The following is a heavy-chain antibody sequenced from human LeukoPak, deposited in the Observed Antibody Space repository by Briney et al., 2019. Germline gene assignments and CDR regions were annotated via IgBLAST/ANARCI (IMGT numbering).Heavy chain of an antibody. Sequence: GGSLRLSCAASGFTFSSYAMHWVRQAPGKGLEWVAVISYDGSNKYYADSVKGRFTISRDNSKNTLYLQMNSLRAEDTAVYYCAREGSMIVVVMDFDYWGQGTLVTVSS. CDR3: AREGSMIVVVMDFDY. CDR2: ISYDGSNK. D-gene: IGHD3-22*01. J-gene: IGHJ4*02. CDR1: GFTFSSYA. V-gene: IGHV3-30-3*01.